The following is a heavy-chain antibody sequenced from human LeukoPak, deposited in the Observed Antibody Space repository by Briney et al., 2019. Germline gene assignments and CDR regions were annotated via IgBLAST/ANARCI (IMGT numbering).Heavy chain of an antibody. CDR1: GSTFINFY. CDR2: NKPNSGDT. Sequence: ASVKVSCKASGSTFINFYIHWVRQAPGQGLAWMGWNKPNSGDTNYAPSFQGRVTMTRDTSISTAYMEVSRLTSDETAIYYCATGYGDYVSRFDSWGQGTLVTVYS. CDR3: ATGYGDYVSRFDS. D-gene: IGHD4-17*01. J-gene: IGHJ4*02. V-gene: IGHV1-2*02.